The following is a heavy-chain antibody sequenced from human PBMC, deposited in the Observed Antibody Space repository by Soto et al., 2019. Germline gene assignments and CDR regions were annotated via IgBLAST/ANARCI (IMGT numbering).Heavy chain of an antibody. CDR1: GGTFSTHA. D-gene: IGHD3-3*01. CDR2: IIPTLGTP. CDR3: ARAAFRSGYYGYYYGMDA. Sequence: QVQLVQSGAEVKKPGSSVKVSCKASGGTFSTHAISWVRQAPGQGLEWLGGIIPTLGTPNYAQKFQGRVTVTADEYTSTAYMELGRLTSEDTAVYYCARAAFRSGYYGYYYGMDAWGQGTAVNV. V-gene: IGHV1-69*01. J-gene: IGHJ6*02.